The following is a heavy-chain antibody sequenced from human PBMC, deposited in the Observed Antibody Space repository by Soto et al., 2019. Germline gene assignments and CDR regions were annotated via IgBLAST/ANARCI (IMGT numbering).Heavy chain of an antibody. CDR1: GYIFKNYA. D-gene: IGHD3-16*02. CDR2: IIPVFGTP. J-gene: IGHJ4*02. V-gene: IGHV1-69*13. CDR3: ARPLYDSVWGSYRH. Sequence: SVKVSCKSSGYIFKNYAVTWLRQAPGQGLEWMGGIIPVFGTPDYSQKFRGRVTITADESTSTVYMELRSLTSEDTADYYCARPLYDSVWGSYRHWGQGTLVTVSS.